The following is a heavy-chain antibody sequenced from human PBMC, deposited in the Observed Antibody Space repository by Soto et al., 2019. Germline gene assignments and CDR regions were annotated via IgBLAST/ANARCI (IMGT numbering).Heavy chain of an antibody. CDR1: GGTFSSYA. J-gene: IGHJ6*02. CDR2: IIPIFGTA. Sequence: QVQLVQSGAEVKKPGSSVKVSCKASGGTFSSYAISWVRQAPGHGLEWMGGIIPIFGTANYAQKFQGRVTITADESTSTAYMEQSSLMYEDTAVYYCAGNCFDPVVVVGAAYGMDVWGQGTTVTVSS. D-gene: IGHD2-15*01. V-gene: IGHV1-69*12. CDR3: AGNCFDPVVVVGAAYGMDV.